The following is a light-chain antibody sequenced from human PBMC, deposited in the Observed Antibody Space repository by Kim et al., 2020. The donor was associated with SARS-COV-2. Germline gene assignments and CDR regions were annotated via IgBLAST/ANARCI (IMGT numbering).Light chain of an antibody. CDR3: QQYCRSPWT. CDR1: ESVRSSC. Sequence: PGDRATLSCRATESVRSSCLAWYQQKPGQAPRLFIWGASNRASGVPDTFRGSGSGTDFTLTISGLEPEDSAVYYCQQYCRSPWTFGQGTKVDIK. J-gene: IGKJ1*01. V-gene: IGKV3-20*01. CDR2: GAS.